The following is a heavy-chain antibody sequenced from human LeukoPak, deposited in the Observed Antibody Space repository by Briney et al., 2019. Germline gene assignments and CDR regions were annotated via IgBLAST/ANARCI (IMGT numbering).Heavy chain of an antibody. CDR1: GGSFSGYY. V-gene: IGHV4-34*01. Sequence: PSETLSLTCAVYGGSFSGYYWSWIRQPPGKGLEWIGEINHSGSTNYNPSLKSRVTISVDTSKNQFSLKLSSVTAADTAVYYCARRVMPYYYDSSGYYAYWGQGTLVTVSS. CDR2: INHSGST. CDR3: ARRVMPYYYDSSGYYAY. J-gene: IGHJ4*02. D-gene: IGHD3-22*01.